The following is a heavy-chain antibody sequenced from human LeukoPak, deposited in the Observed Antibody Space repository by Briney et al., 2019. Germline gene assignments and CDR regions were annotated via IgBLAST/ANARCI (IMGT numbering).Heavy chain of an antibody. J-gene: IGHJ4*02. D-gene: IGHD2-2*01. Sequence: ASVKVSCKASGYIFTSYYMHWVRQAPGQGLEWMGIINPSGGNTNYAQKFQGRVTITADESTSTAYMELSSLRSEDTAVYYCARGPAAMDGFDYWGQGTLVTVSS. CDR1: GYIFTSYY. V-gene: IGHV1-46*01. CDR2: INPSGGNT. CDR3: ARGPAAMDGFDY.